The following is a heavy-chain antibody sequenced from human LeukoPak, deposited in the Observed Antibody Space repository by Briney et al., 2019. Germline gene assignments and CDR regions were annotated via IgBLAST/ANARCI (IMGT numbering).Heavy chain of an antibody. CDR2: IYYCGST. CDR3: ARGTYYDFWSGYYMLDAFDI. D-gene: IGHD3-3*01. CDR1: GGSISSYY. V-gene: IGHV4-59*12. J-gene: IGHJ3*02. Sequence: SETLSLTCTVSGGSISSYYWSWIRQHPGKGLEWNGYIYYCGSTYYNPSFKSRVTISVDTSKNQFSLKLSSVTAADTAVYYCARGTYYDFWSGYYMLDAFDIWGQGTMVTVSS.